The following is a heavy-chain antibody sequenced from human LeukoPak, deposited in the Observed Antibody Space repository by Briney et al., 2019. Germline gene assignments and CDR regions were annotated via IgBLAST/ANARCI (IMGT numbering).Heavy chain of an antibody. V-gene: IGHV4-4*07. Sequence: SETLSLTCTVSGGSISNYYWSWIRQPAGKGLEWIGRIYTSGRTNYNPSLKSRVTMSVDRSKNQFSLKLSSVTAADTAVYYCARLDGKVEMAIDYWGQGTLVTVSS. CDR3: ARLDGKVEMAIDY. J-gene: IGHJ4*02. CDR2: IYTSGRT. CDR1: GGSISNYY. D-gene: IGHD5-24*01.